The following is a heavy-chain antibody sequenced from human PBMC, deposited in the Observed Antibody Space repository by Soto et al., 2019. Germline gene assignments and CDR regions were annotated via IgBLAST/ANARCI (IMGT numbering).Heavy chain of an antibody. CDR2: ISPYTGNT. J-gene: IGHJ6*02. D-gene: IGHD3-16*01. Sequence: QVQLVQSGDEVKKPGASVKVSCKASGYIFVNYGIAWVRQAPGQGHEWMGWISPYTGNTHSATKVQGRLTMTTDTSTSTAYTDLGSLTSDDTAVYYCVMVDNYVTPTPQDVWGQGTTVTVSS. V-gene: IGHV1-18*01. CDR1: GYIFVNYG. CDR3: VMVDNYVTPTPQDV.